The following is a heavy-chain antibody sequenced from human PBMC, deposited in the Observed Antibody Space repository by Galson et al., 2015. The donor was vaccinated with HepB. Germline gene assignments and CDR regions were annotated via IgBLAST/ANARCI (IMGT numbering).Heavy chain of an antibody. CDR1: GFTFSSYG. Sequence: SLRLSCAASGFTFSSYGMHWVRQAPGKGLEWVAVISYDGSNKYYADSVKGRFTISRDNSKNTLYLQMNSLRAEDTAVYYCAKECYYGSGSAGSPPPPTNWFDPWGQGTLVTVSS. J-gene: IGHJ5*02. CDR3: AKECYYGSGSAGSPPPPTNWFDP. CDR2: ISYDGSNK. D-gene: IGHD3-10*01. V-gene: IGHV3-30*18.